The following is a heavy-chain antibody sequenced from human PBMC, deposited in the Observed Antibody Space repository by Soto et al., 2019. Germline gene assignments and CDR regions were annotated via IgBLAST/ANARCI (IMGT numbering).Heavy chain of an antibody. D-gene: IGHD1-26*01. CDR1: GGTFSSYT. J-gene: IGHJ4*02. CDR3: ARGCHYVLPKPFDY. Sequence: QVQLVQSGAEVKKPGSSVKVSCKASGGTFSSYTISWVRQAPGQGLEWMGRIIPLLGIAHYAQKFQGRVTITADKSTRTAYMELSSLRSEDTAVYYCARGCHYVLPKPFDYWCQGTLVTVSS. V-gene: IGHV1-69*02. CDR2: IIPLLGIA.